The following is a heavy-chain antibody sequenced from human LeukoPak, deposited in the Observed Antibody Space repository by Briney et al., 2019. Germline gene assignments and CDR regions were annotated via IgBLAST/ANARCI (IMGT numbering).Heavy chain of an antibody. CDR3: AKGRSSSWYDGMDV. D-gene: IGHD6-13*01. CDR1: GFTFDDYA. J-gene: IGHJ6*02. CDR2: ISWNSGSI. Sequence: SLRLSCAASGFTFDDYAMHWVRHAPGKGLEWVAGISWNSGSIGYADSVKGRFTISRDNAKNSLYLQMNSLRAEDTALYYCAKGRSSSWYDGMDVWGQGTTVTVSS. V-gene: IGHV3-9*01.